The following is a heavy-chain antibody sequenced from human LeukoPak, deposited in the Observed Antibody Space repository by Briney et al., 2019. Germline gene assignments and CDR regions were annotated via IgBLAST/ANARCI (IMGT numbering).Heavy chain of an antibody. CDR3: ARDFSSGSYYGDYFFDY. J-gene: IGHJ4*02. CDR1: GFTFSSYE. Sequence: PGGSLRLSCAASGFTFSSYEMNWVRQAPGKGLEWVPYISSSGSTIYYADSVKGRFTISRDNAKNSLYLQMNSLRAEDTAVYYCARDFSSGSYYGDYFFDYWGQGTLVTVSS. D-gene: IGHD1-26*01. CDR2: ISSSGSTI. V-gene: IGHV3-48*03.